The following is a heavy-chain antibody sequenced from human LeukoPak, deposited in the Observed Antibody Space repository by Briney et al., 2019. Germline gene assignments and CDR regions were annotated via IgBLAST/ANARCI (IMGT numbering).Heavy chain of an antibody. CDR2: IIPIFGTA. J-gene: IGHJ4*02. V-gene: IGHV1-69*05. CDR3: ARVSYNYDSRDDY. CDR1: GGTFSSYA. Sequence: SVKVSCKASGGTFSSYAISWVRQAPAQGLEWMGRIIPIFGTANYAQKFQGRVTITMDESTCTASMELSSLRSKDTAGYYCARVSYNYDSRDDYWGQGTLVTVSS. D-gene: IGHD3-22*01.